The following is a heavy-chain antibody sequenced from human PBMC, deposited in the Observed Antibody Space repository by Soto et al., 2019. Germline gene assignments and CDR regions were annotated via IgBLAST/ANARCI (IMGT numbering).Heavy chain of an antibody. V-gene: IGHV4-59*01. CDR3: ARVGGVAARTFDY. D-gene: IGHD2-15*01. J-gene: IGHJ4*02. CDR2: LYYSGNT. Sequence: SETLSLTCTVSGGSISPFYWSWVRQPPGKGLEWIGYLYYSGNTNYNPSLKSRVTISVDASKNQVSLRLTSVTAADTAVYYCARVGGVAARTFDYWGQGTVVTDSS. CDR1: GGSISPFY.